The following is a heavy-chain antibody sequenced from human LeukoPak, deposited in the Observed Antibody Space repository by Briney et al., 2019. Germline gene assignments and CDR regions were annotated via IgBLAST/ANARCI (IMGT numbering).Heavy chain of an antibody. CDR3: AKSLAVPGSPDQ. CDR1: GFTFTYSA. CDR2: VSGSGGNT. Sequence: GGSLRLSCAASGFTFTYSAMTWVRRAPGKGLDWVSTVSGSGGNTYYADSVKGRFTISRDNSENTVSLQMNSLRAQDTAVYYCAKSLAVPGSPDQWGQGTLVTVSS. J-gene: IGHJ4*02. V-gene: IGHV3-23*01. D-gene: IGHD6-19*01.